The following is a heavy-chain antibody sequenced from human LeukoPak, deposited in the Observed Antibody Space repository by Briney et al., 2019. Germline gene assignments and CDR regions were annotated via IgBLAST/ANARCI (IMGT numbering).Heavy chain of an antibody. Sequence: PSQTLSLTCTVSGGSISSGSYHWSWIRQPAGKGLEWIGRIYTSGSTNYNPSLKSRVTISVDMSKNQFSLKLSSVTAADTAVYYCARSGAAGTPRYIYYFDYWGQGTLVTVSS. CDR3: ARSGAAGTPRYIYYFDY. J-gene: IGHJ4*02. CDR1: GGSISSGSYH. CDR2: IYTSGST. V-gene: IGHV4-61*02. D-gene: IGHD6-13*01.